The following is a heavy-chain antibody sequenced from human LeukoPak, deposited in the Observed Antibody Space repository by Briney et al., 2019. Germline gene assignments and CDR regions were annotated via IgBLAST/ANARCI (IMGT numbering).Heavy chain of an antibody. V-gene: IGHV3-7*01. CDR2: INQDGNEN. CDR1: GFTFSTYC. CDR3: ARGLAAAGTGY. Sequence: GGSLRLSCAASGFTFSTYCSSWVRQAPGKRLEWVANINQDGNENYYVDSVKGRFTISRDNAKSSLYLQMNSLRAEDTAVYYCARGLAAAGTGYWGQGTLVTVSS. D-gene: IGHD6-25*01. J-gene: IGHJ4*02.